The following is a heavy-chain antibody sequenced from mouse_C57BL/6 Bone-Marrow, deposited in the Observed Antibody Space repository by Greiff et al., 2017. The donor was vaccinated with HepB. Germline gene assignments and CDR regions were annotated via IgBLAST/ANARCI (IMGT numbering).Heavy chain of an antibody. D-gene: IGHD2-1*01. J-gene: IGHJ1*03. CDR3: TVTYGNHWYFDV. CDR1: GFTFSNYW. Sequence: VQLKESGGGLVQPGGSMKLSCVASGFTFSNYWMNWVRQSPEKGLEWVAQIRLKSDNYATHYAVSVKGRFTISRDDSKSSVYLQMNNLRAEDTGIYYCTVTYGNHWYFDVWGTGTTVTVSS. CDR2: IRLKSDNYAT. V-gene: IGHV6-3*01.